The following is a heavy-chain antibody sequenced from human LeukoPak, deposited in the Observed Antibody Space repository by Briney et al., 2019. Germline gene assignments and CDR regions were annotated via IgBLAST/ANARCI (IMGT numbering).Heavy chain of an antibody. CDR1: GYSFTSYW. CDR2: IYPGDSDT. CDR3: ARHGAYSSSPMDV. J-gene: IGHJ6*03. V-gene: IGHV5-51*01. Sequence: GESLQISCQGSGYSFTSYWIGWVRQMPGKGLEWMGIIYPGDSDTRYSPSFQGQVTISADKSISTAYLQWSSLKASDTAMYYCARHGAYSSSPMDVWGKGTTVTVPS. D-gene: IGHD6-13*01.